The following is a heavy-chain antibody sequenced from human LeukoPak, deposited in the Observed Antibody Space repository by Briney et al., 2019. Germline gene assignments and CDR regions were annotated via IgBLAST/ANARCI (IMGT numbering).Heavy chain of an antibody. Sequence: PSETLSLTCTVSGGSISTYYWSWIRQPPGKGLEWIAYIYYSGSTDYNPSLKSRVTISLDTSKNQFSLKLSSVTAADTAVYYCARHDPIVGTPDAFDIWGQGTMVTVSS. CDR1: GGSISTYY. V-gene: IGHV4-59*08. CDR2: IYYSGST. J-gene: IGHJ3*02. D-gene: IGHD1-26*01. CDR3: ARHDPIVGTPDAFDI.